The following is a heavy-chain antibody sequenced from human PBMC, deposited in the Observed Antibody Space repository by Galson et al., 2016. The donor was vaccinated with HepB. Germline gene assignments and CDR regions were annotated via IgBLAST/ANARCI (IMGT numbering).Heavy chain of an antibody. J-gene: IGHJ3*02. V-gene: IGHV7-4-1*02. CDR1: GYSVTTYA. D-gene: IGHD2-2*01. CDR2: INTNTGKS. CDR3: ARDMGYCSSTSCYVTAFDM. Sequence: SVKVSCKASGYSVTTYAMNWVRQAPGQGLEWMGWINTNTGKSTYAQAFTGRFVFSLDTFVSTTYLQISGLKAEDTAVYYCARDMGYCSSTSCYVTAFDMWGQGTMITVSA.